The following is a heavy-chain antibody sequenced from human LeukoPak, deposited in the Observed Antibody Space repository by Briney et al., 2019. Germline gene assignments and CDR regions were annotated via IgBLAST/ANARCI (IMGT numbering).Heavy chain of an antibody. Sequence: SETLSLTCTVYGGSISSSRTYSGWIRQPPGKGLEWIGSIYYSGSTYYSPSLKSRVTISVDTSKNQFSLKLSSVTAADTAVYYCATQSDRSGYYYFDYWGQGTLVTVSS. CDR1: GGSISSSRTY. D-gene: IGHD3-3*01. V-gene: IGHV4-39*01. CDR3: ATQSDRSGYYYFDY. CDR2: IYYSGST. J-gene: IGHJ4*02.